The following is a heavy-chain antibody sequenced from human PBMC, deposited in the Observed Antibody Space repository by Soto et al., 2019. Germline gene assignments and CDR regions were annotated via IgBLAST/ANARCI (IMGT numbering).Heavy chain of an antibody. CDR3: ARGRGYAYNNYFDY. J-gene: IGHJ4*02. CDR1: GGSFSEYY. CDR2: IHHGGST. V-gene: IGHV4-34*01. D-gene: IGHD1-1*01. Sequence: QVQLQQWGAGLLKPSETLSLTCAVYGGSFSEYYWNWIRQTPGKGLEWMGEIHHGGSTNYNPSLKSRISMSVDTSKNQFSLKVISLTAADTAVYYCARGRGYAYNNYFDYWGQGTLVTVSS.